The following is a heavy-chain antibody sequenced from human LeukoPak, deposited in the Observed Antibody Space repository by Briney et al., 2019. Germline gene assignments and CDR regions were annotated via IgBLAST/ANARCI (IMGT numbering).Heavy chain of an antibody. CDR1: GFTFSSYA. Sequence: GGSLRLSCAASGFTFSSYAMSWVRQAPGKGLEWVSGISGSGGSTFYADSVKGRFTISRDNAKNSLYLQMNSLRAEDTAMYYCARDNYDSSGYFFDYWGQGTLVTVSS. CDR3: ARDNYDSSGYFFDY. D-gene: IGHD3-22*01. CDR2: ISGSGGST. V-gene: IGHV3-23*01. J-gene: IGHJ4*02.